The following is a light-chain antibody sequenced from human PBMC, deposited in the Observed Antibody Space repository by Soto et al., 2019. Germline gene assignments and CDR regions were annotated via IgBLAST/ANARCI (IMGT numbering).Light chain of an antibody. J-gene: IGKJ1*01. CDR1: QSVSNN. V-gene: IGKV3-15*01. CDR3: QEYNTWPWT. Sequence: ETLMTQSPATLSVSPGERATLSCRASQSVSNNLAWYQQKLGQAPRVLIYGASTRATGIPARFTGSGSGTEFILTITSLQSEDSAVYYCQEYNTWPWTFGQGTKVDIK. CDR2: GAS.